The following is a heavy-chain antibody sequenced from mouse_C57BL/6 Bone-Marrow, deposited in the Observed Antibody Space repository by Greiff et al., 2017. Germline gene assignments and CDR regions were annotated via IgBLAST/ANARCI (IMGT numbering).Heavy chain of an antibody. Sequence: EVQLQQSGPELVKPGASVKISCKASGYTFTDYYMNWVKRSHGKSLEWIGDINPNNGGTSYNQKFKGKATLTVDKSSSTAYMELRSLTSEDSAVYYCARRPYWYFDVWGTGTTVTVSS. CDR1: GYTFTDYY. CDR3: ARRPYWYFDV. CDR2: INPNNGGT. J-gene: IGHJ1*03. V-gene: IGHV1-26*01.